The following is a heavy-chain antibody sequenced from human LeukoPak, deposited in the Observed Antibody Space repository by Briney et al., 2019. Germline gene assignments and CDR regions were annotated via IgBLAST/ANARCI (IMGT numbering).Heavy chain of an antibody. CDR3: AKLGGYYDNSASRYFDY. Sequence: GGSLRLSCAASEFTFTNYAMTWVRQAPGKGLEWVSAIGLRSGSTYYADSVKGRFTISRDNSKNTVYLQMNSLRADDTAVYYCAKLGGYYDNSASRYFDYWGQGTLVTVSS. D-gene: IGHD3-22*01. J-gene: IGHJ4*02. CDR1: EFTFTNYA. CDR2: IGLRSGST. V-gene: IGHV3-23*01.